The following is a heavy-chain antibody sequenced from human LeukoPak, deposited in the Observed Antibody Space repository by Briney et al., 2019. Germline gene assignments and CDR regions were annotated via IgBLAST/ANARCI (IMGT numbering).Heavy chain of an antibody. V-gene: IGHV4-59*12. J-gene: IGHJ4*02. Sequence: SETLSLTCTVSGGSISSYYWSWIRQPPGKGLEWIGYIYYSGSTNYNPSLKSRVTISVDTSKNQFSLKLSSVTAADTAVYYCASGYMYYYDSSGYSFDYWGQGALVTVSS. D-gene: IGHD3-22*01. CDR2: IYYSGST. CDR3: ASGYMYYYDSSGYSFDY. CDR1: GGSISSYY.